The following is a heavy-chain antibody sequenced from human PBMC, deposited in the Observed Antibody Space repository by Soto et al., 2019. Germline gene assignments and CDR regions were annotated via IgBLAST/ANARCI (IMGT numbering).Heavy chain of an antibody. CDR2: INHSGST. Sequence: SETLSLTCAVYGGSFSGYYWSWIRQPPGKGLEWIGEINHSGSTNYNPSLKSRVTISVDTSKNQFSLKLSSVTAADTAVYYCARGRDTANSSPYNWFDPWGQGTLVTVSS. V-gene: IGHV4-34*01. J-gene: IGHJ5*02. D-gene: IGHD5-18*01. CDR1: GGSFSGYY. CDR3: ARGRDTANSSPYNWFDP.